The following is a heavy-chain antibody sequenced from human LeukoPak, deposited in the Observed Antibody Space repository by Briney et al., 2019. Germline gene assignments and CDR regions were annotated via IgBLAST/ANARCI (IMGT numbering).Heavy chain of an antibody. D-gene: IGHD6-13*01. Sequence: GGSLRLSCSASGFTFHDYNMHGVRQATGKGRVWVSLVSGDGDTTYYADSVKGRFTISRDNSKNSLYLQMNSLRTEDTAFYYCAKAGSSFIRYYFDYWGQGALVTVSS. CDR2: VSGDGDTT. CDR3: AKAGSSFIRYYFDY. CDR1: GFTFHDYN. J-gene: IGHJ4*02. V-gene: IGHV3-43*02.